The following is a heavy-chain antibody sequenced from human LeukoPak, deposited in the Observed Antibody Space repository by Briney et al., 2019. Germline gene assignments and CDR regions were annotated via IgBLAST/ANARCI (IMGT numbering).Heavy chain of an antibody. D-gene: IGHD1-26*01. CDR1: GGSISSGDYY. CDR3: ARVRKEWELYYFDY. J-gene: IGHJ4*02. Sequence: SQTLSLTCTVSGGSISSGDYYWSWIRQPRGKGLEWIGYIYYSGSTYYNPSLKSRVTISVDTSKNQFSLKLSFVTAADTAVYYCARVRKEWELYYFDYWGQGTLVTVSS. CDR2: IYYSGST. V-gene: IGHV4-30-4*01.